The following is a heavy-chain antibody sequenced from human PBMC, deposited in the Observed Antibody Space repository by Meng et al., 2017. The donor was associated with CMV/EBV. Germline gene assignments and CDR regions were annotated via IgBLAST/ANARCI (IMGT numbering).Heavy chain of an antibody. Sequence: ASVKVSCKAAGYTFTSYYMHWVRQAPGQGLEWMGIINPSGGSTSYAQKFQGRVTMTRDTSTSTVYMELSSLRSEDTAVYYCARAWGGYVWGSYRNGGWFDPWGQGTLVTVSS. CDR3: ARAWGGYVWGSYRNGGWFDP. CDR2: INPSGGST. V-gene: IGHV1-46*01. CDR1: GYTFTSYY. D-gene: IGHD3-16*02. J-gene: IGHJ5*02.